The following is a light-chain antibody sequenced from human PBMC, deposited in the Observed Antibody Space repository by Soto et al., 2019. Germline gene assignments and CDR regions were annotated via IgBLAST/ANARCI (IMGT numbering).Light chain of an antibody. V-gene: IGKV1-5*01. CDR3: QQYNSYSQT. CDR1: QTISSW. J-gene: IGKJ1*01. CDR2: DAS. Sequence: DIQMTQSPSTLSGSVGDRVTITCRASQTISSWLAWYQQKPGKAPKLLIYDASSLESGVPSRFSGSGSGTEFTLTISSLQPDDFATYYCQQYNSYSQTFGPGTKVDIK.